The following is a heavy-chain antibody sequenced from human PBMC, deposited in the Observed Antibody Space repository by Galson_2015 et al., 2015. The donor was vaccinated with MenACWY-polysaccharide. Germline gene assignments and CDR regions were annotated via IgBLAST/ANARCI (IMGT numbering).Heavy chain of an antibody. CDR1: GGDFSTHG. V-gene: IGHV1-69*11. CDR3: VRAECSGNNCYF. CDR2: IIPIMGSA. J-gene: IGHJ2*01. D-gene: IGHD6-19*01. Sequence: SVKVSCKASGGDFSTHGLSWLRQAPGQGFEFVGRIIPIMGSANYAQRYQGRLTITADGSTRTAYMELSSLRFEDTAVYYCVRAECSGNNCYF.